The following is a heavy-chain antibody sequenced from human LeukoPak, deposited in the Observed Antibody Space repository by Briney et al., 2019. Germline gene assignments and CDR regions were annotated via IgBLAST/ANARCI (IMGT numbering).Heavy chain of an antibody. D-gene: IGHD3-9*01. CDR3: AIPSEYYDILTGRFDI. CDR2: IYYSGST. J-gene: IGHJ3*02. V-gene: IGHV4-39*01. Sequence: SETLSLTCTVSGGSISSSSYYWGWIRQPPGKGLEWIGSIYYSGSTYYNPSLKSRVTISVYTSKNQFSLKLSSVTAADTAVYYCAIPSEYYDILTGRFDIWGQGTMVTVSS. CDR1: GGSISSSSYY.